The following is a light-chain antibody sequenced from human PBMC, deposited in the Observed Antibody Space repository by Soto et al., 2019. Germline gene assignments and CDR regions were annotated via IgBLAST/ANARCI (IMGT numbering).Light chain of an antibody. CDR1: QSVSSY. V-gene: IGKV3-11*01. Sequence: EIVLTQSPATLSLSPGERATLSRRASQSVSSYLAWYQQKPGQAPRLLIYDASNRATGIPARFSGSGSGTDFTLTISSLEPEDFAVYYCQQRSNWWTFGQGTKVDIK. CDR2: DAS. CDR3: QQRSNWWT. J-gene: IGKJ1*01.